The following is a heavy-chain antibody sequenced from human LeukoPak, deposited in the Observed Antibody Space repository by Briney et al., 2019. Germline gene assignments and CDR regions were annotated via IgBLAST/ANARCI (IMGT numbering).Heavy chain of an antibody. V-gene: IGHV4-59*08. J-gene: IGHJ3*02. CDR3: ARQGLYRGAFDI. D-gene: IGHD3-10*01. CDR1: GGSISSYY. CDR2: IYYSGST. Sequence: SETLSLTCTVSGGSISSYYWSWIRQPPGKGLEWIGYIYYSGSTNYNPSLKSRVTISVDTSKNQFSLKLSSVTAADTAVYYCARQGLYRGAFDIWGQGTMVTVSS.